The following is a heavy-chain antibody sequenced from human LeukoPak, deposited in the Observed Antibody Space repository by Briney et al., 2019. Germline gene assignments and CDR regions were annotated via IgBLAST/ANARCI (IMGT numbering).Heavy chain of an antibody. CDR1: GGSISSYY. J-gene: IGHJ4*02. V-gene: IGHV4-59*12. CDR2: IYYSGST. Sequence: PSETLSLTCTVSGGSISSYYWSWIRQPPGKGLEWIGYIYYSGSTNYNPSLKSRVTISVDTSKNQFSLKLSSVTAADTAVYYCARERVGGGLAWYFDYWGQGTLVTVSS. CDR3: ARERVGGGLAWYFDY. D-gene: IGHD3-10*01.